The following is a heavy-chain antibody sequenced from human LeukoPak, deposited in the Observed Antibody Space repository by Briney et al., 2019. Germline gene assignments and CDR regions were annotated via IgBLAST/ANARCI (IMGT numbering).Heavy chain of an antibody. CDR1: GFTFSSYG. CDR3: ARDFAPAPLTDNWFDP. Sequence: GGSLRLSCAASGFTFSSYGMHWVRQAPGKGLEWVAVIWYEGSNKYYADSVKGRFTISRDNSQNTLYLQMHSLRAEDTAVYYCARDFAPAPLTDNWFDPWGQGTLVTVSS. J-gene: IGHJ5*02. V-gene: IGHV3-33*01. D-gene: IGHD2-2*01. CDR2: IWYEGSNK.